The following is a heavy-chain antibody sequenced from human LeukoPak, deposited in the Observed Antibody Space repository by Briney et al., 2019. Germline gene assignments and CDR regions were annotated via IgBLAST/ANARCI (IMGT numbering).Heavy chain of an antibody. V-gene: IGHV3-30*02. CDR2: IRYDGSNK. CDR3: AKASYSGTYREAFDI. J-gene: IGHJ3*02. Sequence: PGGSLRLSCAASEFTFSSYGMHWVRQAPGQGLEWVAFIRYDGSNKYYADSVKGRFTISRDNSKNTYLQMNSLRTDDTAVYYCAKASYSGTYREAFDIWGQGTLVTVSS. D-gene: IGHD1-26*01. CDR1: EFTFSSYG.